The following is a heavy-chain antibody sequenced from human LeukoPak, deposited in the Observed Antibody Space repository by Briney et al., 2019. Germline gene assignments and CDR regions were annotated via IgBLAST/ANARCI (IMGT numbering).Heavy chain of an antibody. CDR2: ISYDGSDK. CDR1: GFTFSSYG. V-gene: IGHV3-30*18. CDR3: AKGGGYYDSSGYPAYWYFDL. Sequence: GGSLRLSCAASGFTFSSYGMHWVRQAPGKGLEWVAVISYDGSDKYYADSVKGRFTISRDKSKKTLYLQVNSLRAEDTAVYYCAKGGGYYDSSGYPAYWYFDLWGRGTLVTVSS. D-gene: IGHD3-22*01. J-gene: IGHJ2*01.